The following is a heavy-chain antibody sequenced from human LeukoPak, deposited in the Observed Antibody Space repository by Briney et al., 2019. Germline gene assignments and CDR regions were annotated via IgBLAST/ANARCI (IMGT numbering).Heavy chain of an antibody. D-gene: IGHD2-15*01. CDR2: ISAYNGNT. CDR1: GYTFTSYG. J-gene: IGHJ5*02. CDR3: ARGLICSSGSCYFDP. Sequence: ASVKVSCKASGYTFTSYGISWVRQAPGQGLEWMGWISAYNGNTNYAQKLQGRVTMTTDTFTSTAYMELRSLRSDDTAVYYCARGLICSSGSCYFDPWGQGTLVTVSS. V-gene: IGHV1-18*01.